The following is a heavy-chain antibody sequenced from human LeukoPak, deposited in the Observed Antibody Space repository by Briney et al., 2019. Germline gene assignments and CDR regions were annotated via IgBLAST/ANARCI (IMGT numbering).Heavy chain of an antibody. CDR3: ARVDDSSGYYYADYMDV. CDR1: GGSISSYY. Sequence: SSETLSLTCTVSGGSISSYYWSWIRQPAGKGLEWIGRIYTSGSTNYNPSLKSRVTMSVDTSKNQFSLELSSVTAADTAVYYCARVDDSSGYYYADYMDVWGKGTTVTVSS. V-gene: IGHV4-4*07. CDR2: IYTSGST. D-gene: IGHD3-22*01. J-gene: IGHJ6*03.